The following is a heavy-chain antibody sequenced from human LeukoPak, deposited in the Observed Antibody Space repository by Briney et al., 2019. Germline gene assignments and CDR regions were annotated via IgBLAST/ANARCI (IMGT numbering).Heavy chain of an antibody. CDR1: GFTFSTYS. Sequence: GGSLRLSCAGSGFTFSTYSIKWVRQAPGKGLEWVSHIGGSGSFIYYADSVKGRFTISRDNAKNSVYLQMNSLRDEDTAVYYCARGTPSSSGWLYYGMDVWGQGTTVTVSS. CDR3: ARGTPSSSGWLYYGMDV. V-gene: IGHV3-48*02. CDR2: IGGSGSFI. J-gene: IGHJ6*02. D-gene: IGHD6-19*01.